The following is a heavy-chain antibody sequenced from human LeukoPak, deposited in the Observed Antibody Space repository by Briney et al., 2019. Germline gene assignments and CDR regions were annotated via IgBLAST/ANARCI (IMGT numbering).Heavy chain of an antibody. CDR1: GGSISSGSYY. V-gene: IGHV4-61*02. CDR3: AREVAYDSSGYYSNY. J-gene: IGHJ4*02. CDR2: IYTSGST. D-gene: IGHD3-22*01. Sequence: PSETLSLTCTVSGGSISSGSYYWSWIRQPAGKGLEWIGRIYTSGSTNYNPSLKSRVTISVDTSKNQFSLKLSSVTAADTAVYYCAREVAYDSSGYYSNYWGQGTLVTVSS.